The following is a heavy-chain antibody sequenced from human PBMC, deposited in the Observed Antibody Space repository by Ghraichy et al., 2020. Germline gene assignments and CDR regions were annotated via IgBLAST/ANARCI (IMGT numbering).Heavy chain of an antibody. Sequence: SGPTLVKPTQTLTLTCTFSGFSLSTSGMRVSWIRQPPGKALEWLARIDWDDDKFYSTSLKTRLTISKDTSKNQVVLTMTNMDPVDTATYYCARTLTRPEWLLYRSWGYMDVWGKGTTVTVSS. CDR1: GFSLSTSGMR. V-gene: IGHV2-70*04. J-gene: IGHJ6*03. CDR2: IDWDDDK. CDR3: ARTLTRPEWLLYRSWGYMDV. D-gene: IGHD3-3*01.